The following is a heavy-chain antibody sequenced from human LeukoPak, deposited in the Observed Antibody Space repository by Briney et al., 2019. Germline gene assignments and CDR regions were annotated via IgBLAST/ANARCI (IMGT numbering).Heavy chain of an antibody. CDR2: IYYSGST. CDR3: ARTPRGYCSGGSCPNWFDP. CDR1: GDSDTNSIYY. V-gene: IGHV4-61*01. D-gene: IGHD2-15*01. Sequence: SETLSFTCTVSGDSDTNSIYYWSWIRQPPGKGLEWIGYIYYSGSTNYNPSLKSRVTISVDTSKNQFSLKLSSVTAADTAVYYCARTPRGYCSGGSCPNWFDPWGQGTLVTVSS. J-gene: IGHJ5*02.